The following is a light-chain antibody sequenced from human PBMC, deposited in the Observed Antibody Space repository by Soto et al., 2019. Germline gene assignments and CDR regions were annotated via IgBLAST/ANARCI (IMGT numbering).Light chain of an antibody. CDR3: QAYDYSLTAFV. CDR2: EVS. Sequence: QSALTQPASVSGSPGQSISISCTGTSSDVGGYNYVSWYQQHPGKVPKLMIYEVSNRPSGVSNRFSGSKSGNTASLTISGLQAEDEADYYCQAYDYSLTAFVFGGGTKLTVL. CDR1: SSDVGGYNY. J-gene: IGLJ3*02. V-gene: IGLV2-14*01.